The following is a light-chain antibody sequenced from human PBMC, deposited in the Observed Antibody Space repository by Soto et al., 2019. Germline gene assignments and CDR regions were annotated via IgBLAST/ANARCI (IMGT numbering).Light chain of an antibody. J-gene: IGLJ1*01. CDR2: DVS. CDR1: SSDVGGYNY. CDR3: SSYTSSSTRYD. V-gene: IGLV2-14*01. Sequence: QSVLTQPASVSGSPGQWLTISCTGTSSDVGGYNYVSWYQQHPGKAPKLMIYDVSNRPSGVSNRFSGSKSGNTASLTISGLQAEDEADYYCSSYTSSSTRYDCGTGTKVTVL.